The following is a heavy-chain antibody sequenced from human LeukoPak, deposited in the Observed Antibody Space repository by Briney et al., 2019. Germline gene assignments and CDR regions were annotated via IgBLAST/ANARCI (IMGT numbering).Heavy chain of an antibody. Sequence: PSQTLSLTCTVSGGSISSGDYYWSWIRQPPGKGLEWIGYIYYSGSTYYNPSLKSRVTISVDTSKNQFSLKLSSVTAADTAVYYCARVIVVVPAPYYYYMDVWGKGTTVTVSS. CDR2: IYYSGST. V-gene: IGHV4-30-4*08. CDR1: GGSISSGDYY. J-gene: IGHJ6*03. CDR3: ARVIVVVPAPYYYYMDV. D-gene: IGHD2-2*01.